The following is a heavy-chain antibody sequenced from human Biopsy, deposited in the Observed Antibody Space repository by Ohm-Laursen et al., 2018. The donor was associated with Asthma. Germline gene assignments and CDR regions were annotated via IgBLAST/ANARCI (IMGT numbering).Heavy chain of an antibody. V-gene: IGHV1-18*01. Sequence: ASVKVSCKASGYTFNSVAVMWVRQAPGQGLEWMGWISVYNGNTKVAQKLQDRVTMITDTSTSTAYMELRSLRSDDTAVYFCARAVDYSHYYGIDVWGQGTTVTVS. CDR1: GYTFNSVA. D-gene: IGHD3-10*01. CDR3: ARAVDYSHYYGIDV. CDR2: ISVYNGNT. J-gene: IGHJ6*02.